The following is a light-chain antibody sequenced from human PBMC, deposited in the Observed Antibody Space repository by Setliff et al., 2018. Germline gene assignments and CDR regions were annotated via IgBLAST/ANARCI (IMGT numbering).Light chain of an antibody. CDR2: EVT. CDR3: SAYAGSNNWGV. CDR1: TSDVGGYDY. J-gene: IGLJ1*01. Sequence: QSALPQPPSASGSPGQSVTISCTGTTSDVGGYDYVSWCQQHPDKAPKLILYEVTKRPSGVPDRFSGSKSGNTASLTVSGLQADDEADYYCSAYAGSNNWGVFGTGTKVTVL. V-gene: IGLV2-8*01.